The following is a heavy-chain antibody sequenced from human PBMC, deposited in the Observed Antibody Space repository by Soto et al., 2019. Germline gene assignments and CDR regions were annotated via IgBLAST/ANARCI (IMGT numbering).Heavy chain of an antibody. J-gene: IGHJ6*02. V-gene: IGHV1-46*01. Sequence: ASVKVSCKASGDTFTSYYIHWVRQAPGQGLELIGVINPGGGASSYAQNFQGRITMTRDTSTSTVYMELSSLRSDDTAVYYCARSDCSSNTCSPPGNVDVWGQGTTVTVYS. CDR2: INPGGGAS. D-gene: IGHD2-2*01. CDR1: GDTFTSYY. CDR3: ARSDCSSNTCSPPGNVDV.